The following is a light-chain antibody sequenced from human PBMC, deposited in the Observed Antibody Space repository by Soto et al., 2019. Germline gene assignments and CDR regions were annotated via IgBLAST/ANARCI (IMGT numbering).Light chain of an antibody. J-gene: IGKJ5*01. Sequence: EIVLTQSPGTLSLSPGERATLSCKTSQTSGSNFLAWYQHKPGQAPRLLIYASSNRATGIPDRFSGSASGPDFTLTINRLEPEDFAVYYCQPYGISPQFGQRTRLEIK. CDR1: QTSGSNF. V-gene: IGKV3-20*01. CDR3: QPYGISPQ. CDR2: ASS.